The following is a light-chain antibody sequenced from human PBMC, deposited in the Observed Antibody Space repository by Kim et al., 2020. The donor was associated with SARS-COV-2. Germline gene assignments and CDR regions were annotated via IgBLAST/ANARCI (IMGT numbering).Light chain of an antibody. V-gene: IGKV1-5*03. J-gene: IGKJ1*01. CDR3: QQYYTFST. CDR2: KAS. Sequence: ASIGDRVTITCRASQSISNWLAWYQQKPGKAPKVLIYKASSLQSGVPSRFSGSGSGTDFTLTISSLQPDDLATYYCQQYYTFSTFGQGTKVDIK. CDR1: QSISNW.